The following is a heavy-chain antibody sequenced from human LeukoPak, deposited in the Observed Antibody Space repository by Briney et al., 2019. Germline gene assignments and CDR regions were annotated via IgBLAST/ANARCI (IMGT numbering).Heavy chain of an antibody. V-gene: IGHV4-59*01. D-gene: IGHD5-12*01. CDR3: ARDAYEFHAFDI. CDR1: GGSISSYY. Sequence: SETLSLTCTVSGGSISSYYWSWIRQPPGKGLEWIGYIYYSGSTSYNPSLKSRVTISVDTSKNQFSLKLSSVTAADTAVYYCARDAYEFHAFDIWGQGTMVTVSS. CDR2: IYYSGST. J-gene: IGHJ3*02.